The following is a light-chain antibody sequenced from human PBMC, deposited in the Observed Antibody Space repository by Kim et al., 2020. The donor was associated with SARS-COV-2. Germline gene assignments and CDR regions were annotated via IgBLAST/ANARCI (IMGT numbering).Light chain of an antibody. J-gene: IGLJ3*02. CDR3: SSYTSSSTWV. V-gene: IGLV2-14*04. Sequence: GQSITISSTGTSSDVGGYNYVSWYQQHPGKAPNLMIYDVSKRPSGVSNRFSGSKSGNTASLTISGLQAEDEADYYCSSYTSSSTWVFGGGTQLTVL. CDR1: SSDVGGYNY. CDR2: DVS.